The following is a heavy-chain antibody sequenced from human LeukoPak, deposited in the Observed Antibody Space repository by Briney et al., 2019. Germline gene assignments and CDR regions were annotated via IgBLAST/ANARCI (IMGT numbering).Heavy chain of an antibody. Sequence: GASVKVSCKASGYTFTGYYMHWVRQAPGQGLEWTGWINPNSGGTNYAQKFQGRVTMTRDTSISTAYMELSRLRSDDTAVYYCAREGDIVVVPAAMVDYWGQGTLVTVSS. D-gene: IGHD2-2*01. J-gene: IGHJ4*02. CDR1: GYTFTGYY. CDR3: AREGDIVVVPAAMVDY. CDR2: INPNSGGT. V-gene: IGHV1-2*02.